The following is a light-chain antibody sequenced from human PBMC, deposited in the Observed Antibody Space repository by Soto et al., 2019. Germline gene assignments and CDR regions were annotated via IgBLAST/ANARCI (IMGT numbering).Light chain of an antibody. CDR1: SSDVGSYNL. CDR2: EGS. V-gene: IGLV2-23*01. Sequence: QSVLTQPASVSGSPVQSITISCTGTSSDVGSYNLVSWYQQHPGKAPKLMIYEGSTRPSGVSNRFSGSKSGNTASLTISGLQAEDDADYYCCSYAGSSTPWVFGGGTKLTVL. J-gene: IGLJ3*02. CDR3: CSYAGSSTPWV.